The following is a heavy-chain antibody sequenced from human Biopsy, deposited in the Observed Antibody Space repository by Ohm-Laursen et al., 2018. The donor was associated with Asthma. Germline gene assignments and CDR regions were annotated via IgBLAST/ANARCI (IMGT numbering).Heavy chain of an antibody. CDR3: ARAGQCSSTSCYNPGWFDP. V-gene: IGHV4-34*01. D-gene: IGHD2-2*01. CDR1: GGSFSGYY. J-gene: IGHJ5*02. Sequence: SETLSLTWAVYGGSFSGYYWSWIRQPPGKGLEWIGEINHSGSTNYNPSLKSRVTISVDTSKNQFSLKLSSVTAADTAVYYCARAGQCSSTSCYNPGWFDPGGQGTLVTVSS. CDR2: INHSGST.